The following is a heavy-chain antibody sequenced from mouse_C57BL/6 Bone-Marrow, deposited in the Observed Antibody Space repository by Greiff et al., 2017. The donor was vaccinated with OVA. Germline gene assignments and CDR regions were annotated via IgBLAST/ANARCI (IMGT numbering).Heavy chain of an antibody. J-gene: IGHJ3*01. V-gene: IGHV1-55*01. Sequence: VQLQQPGAELVKPGASVTMSCKASGYTFTSYWITWVKQRPGQGLEWIGDIYPGSGSTNYNEKFKSKATLTVDTSYITAYMQLSSLTSEDSAVYYCARLQLLRGYAYWDRGTRVTVTA. CDR2: IYPGSGST. D-gene: IGHD1-1*01. CDR1: GYTFTSYW. CDR3: ARLQLLRGYAY.